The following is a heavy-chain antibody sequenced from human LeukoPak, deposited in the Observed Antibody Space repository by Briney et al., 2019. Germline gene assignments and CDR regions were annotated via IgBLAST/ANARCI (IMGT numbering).Heavy chain of an antibody. Sequence: GGSLRLSCAASGFSFDSYAMSWVRQAPGKGLEWVSIVSGSGDTTYYADSVKGRFTISRDNSKNTLYLQMNSLGAEDTAVYYCAKARGAGSNWYFFDYWGQGTLVTVSS. CDR3: AKARGAGSNWYFFDY. CDR2: VSGSGDTT. J-gene: IGHJ4*02. CDR1: GFSFDSYA. D-gene: IGHD6-13*01. V-gene: IGHV3-23*01.